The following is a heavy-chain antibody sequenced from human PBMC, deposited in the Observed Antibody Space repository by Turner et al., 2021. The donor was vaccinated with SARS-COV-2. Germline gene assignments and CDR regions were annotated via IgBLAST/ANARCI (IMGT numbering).Heavy chain of an antibody. J-gene: IGHJ4*02. CDR2: IYYSGST. Sequence: QLQLQESGPGLVKPSETLSLTCTVSGGSISSSRYYWGWNRQPPGKGLEWIGSIYYSGSTYYNPSLKSRVTISVDTSKNQFSLKLSSVTAADTAVYYCARSNYDFWSGYYTFYFDYWGQGTLVTVSS. D-gene: IGHD3-3*01. CDR1: GGSISSSRYY. V-gene: IGHV4-39*01. CDR3: ARSNYDFWSGYYTFYFDY.